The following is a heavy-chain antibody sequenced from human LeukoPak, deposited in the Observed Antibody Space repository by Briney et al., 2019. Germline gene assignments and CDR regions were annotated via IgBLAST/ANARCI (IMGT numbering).Heavy chain of an antibody. CDR2: INPNSGGT. CDR1: GYTFTGYY. Sequence: ASVKVSCKASGYTFTGYYMHWVRQAPGQGLEWMGWINPNSGGTNYAQKFQGRVTMTRDTSISTAYMELSRLRSDDTAVYYCAREPGIVGATTGDYWGQGTLVTVSS. CDR3: AREPGIVGATTGDY. J-gene: IGHJ4*02. D-gene: IGHD1-26*01. V-gene: IGHV1-2*02.